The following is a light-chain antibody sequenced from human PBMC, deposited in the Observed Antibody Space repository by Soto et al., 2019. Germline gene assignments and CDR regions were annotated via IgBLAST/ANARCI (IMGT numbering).Light chain of an antibody. CDR1: QSISSW. J-gene: IGKJ2*01. V-gene: IGKV1-5*03. Sequence: DIQMTQYPSTLSASVGDRVTITCRARQSISSWLAWYQQKPGKAPKLLIYKASSLESGVPPRYSGSGSGTEVTLTISSRQPDVFSTYYFQQHNSYSTFGQGTKREIK. CDR3: QQHNSYST. CDR2: KAS.